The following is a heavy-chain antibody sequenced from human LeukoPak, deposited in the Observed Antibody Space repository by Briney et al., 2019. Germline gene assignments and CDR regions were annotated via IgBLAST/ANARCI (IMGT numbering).Heavy chain of an antibody. Sequence: GGSLRLSCAASGFTFSTFGINWVRQAPGKGLDWVSVIFSGGNTFYSDSVKGRFTISRDNAKNSLYLQMNSLRPEDTAVYFCARDRHVPGLYYYYMDVWGKGTTVTVSS. V-gene: IGHV3-66*01. CDR2: IFSGGNT. CDR3: ARDRHVPGLYYYYMDV. CDR1: GFTFSTFG. D-gene: IGHD6-6*01. J-gene: IGHJ6*03.